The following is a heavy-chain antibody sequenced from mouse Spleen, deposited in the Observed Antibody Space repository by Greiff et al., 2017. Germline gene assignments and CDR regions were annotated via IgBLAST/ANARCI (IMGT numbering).Heavy chain of an antibody. Sequence: EVQGVESGPELVKPGASVKISCKASGYSFTGYYMNWVKQSPEKSLEWIGEINPSTGGTTYNQKFKAKATLTVDKSSSTAYMQLKSLTSEDSAVYYCARGGDGNYGFAYWGQGTLVTVSA. V-gene: IGHV1-42*01. J-gene: IGHJ3*01. CDR1: GYSFTGYY. CDR3: ARGGDGNYGFAY. D-gene: IGHD2-1*01. CDR2: INPSTGGT.